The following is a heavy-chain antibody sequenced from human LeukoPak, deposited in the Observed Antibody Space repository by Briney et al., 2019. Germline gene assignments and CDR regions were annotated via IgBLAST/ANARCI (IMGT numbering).Heavy chain of an antibody. Sequence: ASVKVSCKASGYTFTSYDISWVRQAPGQGLEWMGWMNPHSGNTGSAKKFQGRVTMTRDTSISTAYMELSSLRSEDTAVYYCATMMVRGVVWAFDIWGQGTMVTVSS. CDR1: GYTFTSYD. D-gene: IGHD3-10*01. J-gene: IGHJ3*02. CDR3: ATMMVRGVVWAFDI. CDR2: MNPHSGNT. V-gene: IGHV1-8*01.